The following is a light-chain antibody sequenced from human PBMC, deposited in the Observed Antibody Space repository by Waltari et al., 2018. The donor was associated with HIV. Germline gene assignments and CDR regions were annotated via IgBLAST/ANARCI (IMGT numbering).Light chain of an antibody. J-gene: IGKJ2*01. CDR3: QQYANWPLYT. CDR1: QSLSNN. CDR2: DAS. V-gene: IGKV3-15*01. Sequence: DTVLTQSPATLSASPGETATLSCRASQSLSNNLAWYQQKPGQAPRLLIYDASSRASGIPARFVGSGSGTEFTLTISSLQSEDFAVYYCQQYANWPLYTFGQGTKLEIK.